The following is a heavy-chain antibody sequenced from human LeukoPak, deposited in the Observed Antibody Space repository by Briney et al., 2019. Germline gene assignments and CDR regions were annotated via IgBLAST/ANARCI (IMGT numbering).Heavy chain of an antibody. J-gene: IGHJ4*02. Sequence: ASVKVSCKASGYTFTGYYMHWVRQAPGQGLEWMGWTNPNSGGTNYAQKFQGWVTMTRDTSISTAYMELSRLRSDDTAVYYCAREVNPGYSSGWYYFDYWGQGTLVTVSS. D-gene: IGHD6-19*01. V-gene: IGHV1-2*04. CDR2: TNPNSGGT. CDR3: AREVNPGYSSGWYYFDY. CDR1: GYTFTGYY.